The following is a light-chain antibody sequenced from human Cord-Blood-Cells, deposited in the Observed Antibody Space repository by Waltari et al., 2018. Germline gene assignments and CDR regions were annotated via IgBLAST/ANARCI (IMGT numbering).Light chain of an antibody. Sequence: EIVMTQSPATLSVSPGERATLSCRASQSVSMNLAWYQQKPGQAPRLLICGASTRATGIPARFSCSGSGTEFTLTISSLQSEDFAVYYGQQYNNWPLDSFGQGTKLEIK. J-gene: IGKJ2*03. V-gene: IGKV3-15*01. CDR3: QQYNNWPLDS. CDR2: GAS. CDR1: QSVSMN.